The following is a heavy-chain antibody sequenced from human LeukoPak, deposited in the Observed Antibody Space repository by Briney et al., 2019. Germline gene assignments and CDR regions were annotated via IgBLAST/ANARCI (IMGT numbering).Heavy chain of an antibody. CDR3: ARVYSSSWLIDY. V-gene: IGHV4-34*01. CDR2: INHSGST. J-gene: IGHJ4*02. D-gene: IGHD6-13*01. CDR1: GGSFSGYY. Sequence: SETLSLTCAVYGGSFSGYYWSWIRQPPGKGLEWIGEINHSGSTNYNPSLKSRVTISVDTSKNQFSLKLSSMTAADTAVYYCARVYSSSWLIDYWGQGTLVTVSS.